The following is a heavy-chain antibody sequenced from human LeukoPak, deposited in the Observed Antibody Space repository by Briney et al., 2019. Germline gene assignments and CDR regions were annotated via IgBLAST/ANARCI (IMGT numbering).Heavy chain of an antibody. Sequence: PSETLSLTCTVSGGSISTSNYYWGWIRQPPGKGLEWIGSIYYSGSTYYNPSLKSRVTISVDTSKNQFSLKLSSVTAADTAVYYCARAPRGMDVWGKGTTVTVSS. J-gene: IGHJ6*03. CDR2: IYYSGST. CDR1: GGSISTSNYY. D-gene: IGHD3-10*01. CDR3: ARAPRGMDV. V-gene: IGHV4-39*07.